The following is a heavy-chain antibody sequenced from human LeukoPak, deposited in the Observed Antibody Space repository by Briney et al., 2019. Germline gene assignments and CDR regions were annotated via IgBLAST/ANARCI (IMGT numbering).Heavy chain of an antibody. CDR1: GFNFNSNA. J-gene: IGHJ4*02. CDR3: AKASAMIVVVSKHFDY. Sequence: GGSLRLSCETSGFNFNSNAMTWVRQAPGKGLECVSAITAPGDATYYADSVRGRFTISRDNSKNTLYLQMNSLRAEDTAVYYCAKASAMIVVVSKHFDYWGQGTLVTVSS. D-gene: IGHD3-22*01. V-gene: IGHV3-23*01. CDR2: ITAPGDAT.